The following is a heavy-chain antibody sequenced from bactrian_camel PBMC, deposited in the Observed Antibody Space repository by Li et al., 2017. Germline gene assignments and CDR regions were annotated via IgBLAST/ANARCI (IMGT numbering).Heavy chain of an antibody. Sequence: QLVESGGGSVQSGGSMRLSCAASGSLDYSYCMGWFRQAPGKEREGIATIRSDDITNYAESVKGRFTISIISTGNNKNTLTLEMHSLRPEDTAMYYCGTNKWCRGSACCNTDFSDWGQETQVTVS. D-gene: IGHD2*01. V-gene: IGHV3S53*01. CDR3: GTNKWCRGSACCNTDFSD. J-gene: IGHJ4*01. CDR2: IRSDDIT. CDR1: GSLDYSYC.